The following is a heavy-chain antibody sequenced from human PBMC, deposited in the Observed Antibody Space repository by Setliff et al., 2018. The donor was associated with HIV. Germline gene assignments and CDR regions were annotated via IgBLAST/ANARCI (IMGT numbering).Heavy chain of an antibody. CDR1: EFIFSSDS. V-gene: IGHV3-7*03. Sequence: GGSRRLSCAASEFIFSSDSMSWVRQAQGKGLEWVAYIKQDGGEKFYDDSVKGRFTISRDNANNSLYLQMNSLRAEDTAVYYCARDWVSLDRGTSMEVWGKGTTVTVSS. CDR2: IKQDGGEK. D-gene: IGHD3-10*01. CDR3: ARDWVSLDRGTSMEV. J-gene: IGHJ6*03.